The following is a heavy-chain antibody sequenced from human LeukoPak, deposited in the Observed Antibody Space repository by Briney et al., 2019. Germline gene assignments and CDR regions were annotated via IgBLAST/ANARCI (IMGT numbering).Heavy chain of an antibody. CDR3: AGPGIAAAI. CDR2: IQYTGST. D-gene: IGHD6-13*01. V-gene: IGHV4-59*01. CDR1: GGSISSNY. J-gene: IGHJ3*02. Sequence: SETLSLTCTVSGGSISSNYWSWIRQPPGKGLEWIGNIQYTGSTNYNPSLKSRVIISLDTSKTQFSLKMSSVTAAGTAVYYCAGPGIAAAIWGQGTMVTVSS.